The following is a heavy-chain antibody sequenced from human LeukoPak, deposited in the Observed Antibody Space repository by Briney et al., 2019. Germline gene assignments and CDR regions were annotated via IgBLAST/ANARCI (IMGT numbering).Heavy chain of an antibody. J-gene: IGHJ5*02. Sequence: GGSLRLSCAASGFTFSSYAMSWIRQAPGKGLEWVSYISSSGSTIYYADSVKGRFTISRDNAKNSLYLQMNSLRAEDTAVYYCASPPQGESWFDPWGQGTLVTVSS. D-gene: IGHD3-16*01. CDR1: GFTFSSYA. V-gene: IGHV3-11*04. CDR2: ISSSGSTI. CDR3: ASPPQGESWFDP.